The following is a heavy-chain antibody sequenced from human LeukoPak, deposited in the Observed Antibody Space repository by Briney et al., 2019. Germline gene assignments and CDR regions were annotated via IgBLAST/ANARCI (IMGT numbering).Heavy chain of an antibody. J-gene: IGHJ4*02. CDR3: ARENDPGGFDY. Sequence: KPSETLSLTCTVFGGSISSGGYYWSWIRQHPGKGLEWIGYIYYSGSTYYNPSLKSRVTISVDTSKNQFSLKLSSVTAADTAVYYCARENDPGGFDYWGQGTLVTVSS. CDR2: IYYSGST. V-gene: IGHV4-31*03. CDR1: GGSISSGGYY. D-gene: IGHD1-1*01.